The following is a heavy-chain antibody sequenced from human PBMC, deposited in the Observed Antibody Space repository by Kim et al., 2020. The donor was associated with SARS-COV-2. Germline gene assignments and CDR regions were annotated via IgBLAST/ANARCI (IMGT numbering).Heavy chain of an antibody. J-gene: IGHJ4*02. Sequence: YTPSPKSRVTISVDTSKNQFSLKLSSVTAADTAVYYCARLSYSSGWYFDYWGQRTLVTVSS. CDR3: ARLSYSSGWYFDY. V-gene: IGHV4-59*08. D-gene: IGHD6-19*01.